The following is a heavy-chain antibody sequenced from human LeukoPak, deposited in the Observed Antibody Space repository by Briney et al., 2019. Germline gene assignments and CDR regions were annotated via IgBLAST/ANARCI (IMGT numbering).Heavy chain of an antibody. CDR2: ISSSSSYI. CDR3: AKNYYDSSGLFDY. Sequence: PGGSLRLSCAASGFTFSSYSMNWVRQAPGKGLEWVSSISSSSSYIYYADSVKGRFTISRDSAKNSLHLQMNSLRAEDTAVYYCAKNYYDSSGLFDYWGQGTLVIVSS. CDR1: GFTFSSYS. J-gene: IGHJ4*02. V-gene: IGHV3-21*01. D-gene: IGHD3-22*01.